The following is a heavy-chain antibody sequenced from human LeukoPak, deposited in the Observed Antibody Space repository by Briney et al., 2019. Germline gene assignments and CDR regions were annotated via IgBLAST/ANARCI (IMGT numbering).Heavy chain of an antibody. D-gene: IGHD6-13*01. J-gene: IGHJ4*02. Sequence: ASVKVSCKASGYTFTSYGISWVRQAPGQGPEWMGMINPGDGSTTYRQKFKGRVTLTRDMSTSTIYMELSGLKFEDTAVYYCARDAGSSWHNWGQGTLVTVSS. CDR3: ARDAGSSWHN. CDR1: GYTFTSYG. CDR2: INPGDGST. V-gene: IGHV1-46*01.